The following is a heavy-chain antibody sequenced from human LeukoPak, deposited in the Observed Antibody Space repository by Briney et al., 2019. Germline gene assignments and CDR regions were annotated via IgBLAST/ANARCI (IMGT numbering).Heavy chain of an antibody. D-gene: IGHD3-22*01. CDR2: INAGNGNT. CDR3: AKDEKGYYHDTSGYPDAFDI. V-gene: IGHV1-3*01. Sequence: GTSVKVSCEASGYTFTTYYIHWVRQAPGQRLEWMGWINAGNGNTKYSQKFQDRVTVTRDTSTSTAYMELSSLRSEDTAVYYCAKDEKGYYHDTSGYPDAFDIWGQGTMVTVSS. J-gene: IGHJ3*02. CDR1: GYTFTTYY.